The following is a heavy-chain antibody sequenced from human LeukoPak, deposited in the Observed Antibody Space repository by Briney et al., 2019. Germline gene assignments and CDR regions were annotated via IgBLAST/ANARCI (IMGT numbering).Heavy chain of an antibody. CDR2: ISYDGSNE. CDR3: ARVRAGYCTSTSCFTGMDV. D-gene: IGHD2-2*01. CDR1: GFTFSSYG. V-gene: IGHV3-30*03. Sequence: GRSLRLSCAASGFTFSSYGMHWVRQAPGKGLEWVALISYDGSNEYYADSVRGRFTISRDNSKFTLYMQMNSLRAEDTAVYYCARVRAGYCTSTSCFTGMDVWGQGTTVTVSS. J-gene: IGHJ6*02.